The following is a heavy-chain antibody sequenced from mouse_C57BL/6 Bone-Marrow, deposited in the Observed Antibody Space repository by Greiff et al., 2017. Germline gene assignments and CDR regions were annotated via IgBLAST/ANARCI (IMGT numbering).Heavy chain of an antibody. J-gene: IGHJ4*01. Sequence: EVKLVESGGGLVQPGGSLSLSCAASGFTFTDYYMSWVRQPPGKALEWLGFIRNKANGYTTEYSASVKGRFTISRDNSQSILYLQMNALRAEDSATYYCARYLGWLLRKAMDYWGQGTSVTVSS. CDR1: GFTFTDYY. D-gene: IGHD2-3*01. CDR3: ARYLGWLLRKAMDY. CDR2: IRNKANGYTT. V-gene: IGHV7-3*01.